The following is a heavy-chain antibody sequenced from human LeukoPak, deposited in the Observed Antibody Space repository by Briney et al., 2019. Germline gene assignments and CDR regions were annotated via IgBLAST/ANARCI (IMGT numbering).Heavy chain of an antibody. V-gene: IGHV3-7*03. J-gene: IGHJ4*02. CDR3: AKDGYYDILTGYSRFDY. CDR1: GFTFSSYW. D-gene: IGHD3-9*01. Sequence: GGSLRLSYAASGFTFSSYWMSWVRQAPGTGLEWVANIKQDGSEKYYVDSVKGRFTISRDNAKNSLFLQMNSLRAEDTAVYYCAKDGYYDILTGYSRFDYWGQGTLVTVSS. CDR2: IKQDGSEK.